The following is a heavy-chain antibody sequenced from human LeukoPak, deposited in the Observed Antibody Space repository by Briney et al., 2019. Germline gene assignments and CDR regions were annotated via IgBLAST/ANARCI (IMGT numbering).Heavy chain of an antibody. J-gene: IGHJ4*02. CDR2: ISYDGSNE. V-gene: IGHV3-30*19. CDR3: ARAGSGVVLRFFAWLLHYFDY. CDR1: GFTFSSYD. D-gene: IGHD3-9*01. Sequence: PGGSLRLSCAASGFTFSSYDMHWVRQAPGKGLEWVAVISYDGSNEYCADSVKGRFTISRDNSKNTLYLQMNSLRAEDTAVYYCARAGSGVVLRFFAWLLHYFDYWGQGTLVTVSS.